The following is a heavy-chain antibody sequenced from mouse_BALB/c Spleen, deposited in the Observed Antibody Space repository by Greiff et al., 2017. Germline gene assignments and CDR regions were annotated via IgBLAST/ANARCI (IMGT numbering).Heavy chain of an antibody. V-gene: IGHV14-3*02. D-gene: IGHD2-1*01. CDR3: ARDRGNYDFDY. CDR1: GFNIKDTY. J-gene: IGHJ2*01. CDR2: IDPANGNT. Sequence: VQLQQSGAELVKPGASVKLSCTASGFNIKDTYMHWVKQRPEQGLEWIGRIDPANGNTKYDPKFQGMATITANTSSNTDYLQLSSLTSEDTAVYYCARDRGNYDFDYWGQGTTLTVSS.